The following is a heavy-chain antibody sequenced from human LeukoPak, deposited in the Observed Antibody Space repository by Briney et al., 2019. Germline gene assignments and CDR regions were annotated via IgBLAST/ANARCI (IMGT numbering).Heavy chain of an antibody. Sequence: ASVKVSCKASGYTFTSYGISWVRQAPGQGLEWMGWISAYNGNTNYAQKLQGRVTMTTDTSTSTAYMELRSLKSDDTAVYYCARYQWEPNRSGWFDPWGQGTLVTVSS. V-gene: IGHV1-18*01. J-gene: IGHJ5*02. CDR1: GYTFTSYG. CDR3: ARYQWEPNRSGWFDP. CDR2: ISAYNGNT. D-gene: IGHD1-26*01.